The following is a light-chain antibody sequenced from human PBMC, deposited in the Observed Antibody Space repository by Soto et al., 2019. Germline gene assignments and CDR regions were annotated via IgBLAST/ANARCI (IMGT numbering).Light chain of an antibody. CDR3: QQYKNYSWT. CDR1: QTIDSS. CDR2: KAS. V-gene: IGKV1-5*03. Sequence: IKLPQSPSNLYASLGDRVTITCRTSQTIDSSLAWYQQKPGKAPQVLIYKASSLESGVPSRFSGSESGTEFTLTISGLQPDDFATYYCQQYKNYSWTFGQGTKV. J-gene: IGKJ1*01.